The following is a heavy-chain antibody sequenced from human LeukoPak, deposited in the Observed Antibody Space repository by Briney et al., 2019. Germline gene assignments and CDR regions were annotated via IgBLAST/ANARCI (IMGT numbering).Heavy chain of an antibody. Sequence: SVKVSCKASGGTFSSYAISWVRQAPGQGLEWMGGIIPIFGTANYAQKFQGRVTITTDESTSTAYMELSSLRSEDTAVYYCAVEWELLGYYFDYWGQGTLVTVSS. D-gene: IGHD1-26*01. CDR1: GGTFSSYA. CDR2: IIPIFGTA. CDR3: AVEWELLGYYFDY. J-gene: IGHJ4*02. V-gene: IGHV1-69*05.